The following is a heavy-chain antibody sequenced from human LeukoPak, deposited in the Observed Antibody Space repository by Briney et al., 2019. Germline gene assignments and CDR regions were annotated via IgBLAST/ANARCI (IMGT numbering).Heavy chain of an antibody. CDR3: APTGGGGPYYFDY. Sequence: ASVRVSCKASGYTLTRYYMHWVRQAPGQGPEWMGWINPNSGATNYAQKFQGRVTMTRDTSISTAYMELSRLRSDDTAVYYCAPTGGGGPYYFDYWGRGTLVTVSS. V-gene: IGHV1-2*02. CDR1: GYTLTRYY. CDR2: INPNSGAT. J-gene: IGHJ4*02. D-gene: IGHD1-14*01.